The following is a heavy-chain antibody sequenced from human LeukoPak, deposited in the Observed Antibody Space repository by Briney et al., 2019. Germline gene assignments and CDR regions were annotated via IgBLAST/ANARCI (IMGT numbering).Heavy chain of an antibody. V-gene: IGHV3-21*01. CDR1: GFTFSSYS. CDR3: ARDDDEAMVRGLPYYYYYYGMDV. CDR2: IGSSSSYI. D-gene: IGHD3-10*01. Sequence: GGSLRLSCAASGFTFSSYSMNWVRQAPGKGLEWVSSIGSSSSYIYYADSVKGRFTISRDNAKNSLYLQMNSLRAEDTAVYYCARDDDEAMVRGLPYYYYYYGMDVWGQGTTVTVSS. J-gene: IGHJ6*02.